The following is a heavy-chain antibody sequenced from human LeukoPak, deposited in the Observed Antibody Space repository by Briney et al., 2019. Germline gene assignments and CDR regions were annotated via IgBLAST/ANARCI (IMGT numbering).Heavy chain of an antibody. V-gene: IGHV3-30*18. CDR3: AKDHLYCSGGSCYSYYYGMDV. D-gene: IGHD2-15*01. Sequence: GGSLRLTCATSGFTFSSYGMHWVRQAPGKGLEWVAVISYDGSNKYYADSVKGRFTISRDNSKNTLYLQMNSLRAEDTAVYYCAKDHLYCSGGSCYSYYYGMDVWGKGTTVTVSS. J-gene: IGHJ6*04. CDR1: GFTFSSYG. CDR2: ISYDGSNK.